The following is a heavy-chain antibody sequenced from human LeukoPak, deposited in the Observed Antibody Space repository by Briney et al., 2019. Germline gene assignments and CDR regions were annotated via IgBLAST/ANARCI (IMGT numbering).Heavy chain of an antibody. CDR2: ISAYNGNT. Sequence: ASVKVSCKASGYTFTSYGISWVRQAPGQGLERMGWISAYNGNTNYAQKLQGRVTMTTDTSTSTAYMELSSLRSEDTAVYYCARILPLYYDSRAGPYGMDVWGQGTTVTVSS. CDR3: ARILPLYYDSRAGPYGMDV. CDR1: GYTFTSYG. J-gene: IGHJ6*02. D-gene: IGHD3-22*01. V-gene: IGHV1-18*01.